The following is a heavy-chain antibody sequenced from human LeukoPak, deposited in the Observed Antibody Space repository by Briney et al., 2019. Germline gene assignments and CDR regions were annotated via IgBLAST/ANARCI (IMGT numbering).Heavy chain of an antibody. V-gene: IGHV1-46*01. Sequence: ASVKVSCKASGYTFTTYYMHWVRQAPGQGLEWMGIINPRGGSTRYAQKFQGRVTMTRDTSTSTAYMELRSLRSDDTAVYYCARNTLSYYDFWSGPSPSDNYYYYYMDVWGKGTTVTVSS. D-gene: IGHD3-3*01. CDR1: GYTFTTYY. J-gene: IGHJ6*03. CDR3: ARNTLSYYDFWSGPSPSDNYYYYYMDV. CDR2: INPRGGST.